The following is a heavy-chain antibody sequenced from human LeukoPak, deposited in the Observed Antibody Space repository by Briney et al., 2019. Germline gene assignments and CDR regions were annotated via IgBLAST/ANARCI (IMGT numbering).Heavy chain of an antibody. J-gene: IGHJ4*02. Sequence: PGGSLRLSCAASGFTFSSYAMHWVRQAPGKGLEWVAVISYDGSNKYYADSVKGRFTISRDNSKNTLYLQMNSLRAEDTAVYYCASAIGYCSGGSCVYWGQGTLVTVSS. V-gene: IGHV3-30-3*01. CDR1: GFTFSSYA. CDR2: ISYDGSNK. CDR3: ASAIGYCSGGSCVY. D-gene: IGHD2-15*01.